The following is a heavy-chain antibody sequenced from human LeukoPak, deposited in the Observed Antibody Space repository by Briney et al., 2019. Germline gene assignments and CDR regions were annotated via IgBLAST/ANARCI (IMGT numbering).Heavy chain of an antibody. V-gene: IGHV3-30-3*01. J-gene: IGHJ4*02. CDR2: ISYDGSNK. CDR3: TRQWLVPYYFDY. CDR1: GFTFSSYA. Sequence: GRSLRLSCAASGFTFSSYAMHWVRQAPGKGLEWVAVISYDGSNKYYADSVKGRFTISRDNSKNTLYLQMNSLRAEDTAVYYCTRQWLVPYYFDYWGQGTLVTVSS. D-gene: IGHD6-19*01.